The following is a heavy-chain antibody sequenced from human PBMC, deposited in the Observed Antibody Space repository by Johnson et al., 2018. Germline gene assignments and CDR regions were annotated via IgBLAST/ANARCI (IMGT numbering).Heavy chain of an antibody. CDR2: ISSDGSST. D-gene: IGHD3-3*01. V-gene: IGHV3-74*01. CDR3: ARVYDPHFYFYMDV. J-gene: IGHJ6*03. CDR1: GFTFSSDW. Sequence: VELQESGGGLVQPGGSLRLSCVASGFTFSSDWMRWVRQVPGKGLVWVSRISSDGSSTDYADSVKGRFTISRDDAKNTQNLQMNSLRTEATAVYSCARVYDPHFYFYMDVWGKGSTVTVSS.